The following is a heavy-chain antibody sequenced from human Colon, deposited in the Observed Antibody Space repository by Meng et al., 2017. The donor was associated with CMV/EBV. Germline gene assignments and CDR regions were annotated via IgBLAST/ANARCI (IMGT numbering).Heavy chain of an antibody. CDR2: VYWNDDK. Sequence: FSIRPVPLSVGWIRQPPGKALEWLALVYWNDDKRYGPSLKNRLTVTKDTSKNQVVLRVTNMDPVDSGTYFCAHGGSGYDFGAGGFDYWGQGTLVTVSS. J-gene: IGHJ4*02. CDR3: AHGGSGYDFGAGGFDY. D-gene: IGHD5-12*01. CDR1: FSIRPVPLS. V-gene: IGHV2-5*01.